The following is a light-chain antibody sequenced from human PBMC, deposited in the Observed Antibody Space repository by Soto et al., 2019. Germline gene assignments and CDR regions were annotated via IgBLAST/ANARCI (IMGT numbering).Light chain of an antibody. J-gene: IGKJ5*01. CDR1: QGISNW. Sequence: DIQMTQSPSSVSASIGDRVTITCRASQGISNWLDWYQQKPGKAPKLLIYAVSRLQSGVPSRFSGSGSETDFTLPISSLQSEDVATYYCQQANSFPMIFGQGTRLEI. CDR3: QQANSFPMI. CDR2: AVS. V-gene: IGKV1D-12*01.